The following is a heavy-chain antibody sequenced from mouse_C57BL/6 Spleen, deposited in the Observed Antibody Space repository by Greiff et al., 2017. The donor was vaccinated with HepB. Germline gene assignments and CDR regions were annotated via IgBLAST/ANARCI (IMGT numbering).Heavy chain of an antibody. CDR3: ARETGTVMDY. D-gene: IGHD4-1*01. V-gene: IGHV3-6*01. CDR1: GYSITSGYY. Sequence: EVQRVESGPGLVKPSQSLSLTCSVTGYSITSGYYWNWIRQFPGNKLEWMGYISYDGSNNYNPSLKNRISITRDTSKNQFFLKLNSVTTEDTATYYCARETGTVMDYWGQGTSVTVSS. J-gene: IGHJ4*01. CDR2: ISYDGSN.